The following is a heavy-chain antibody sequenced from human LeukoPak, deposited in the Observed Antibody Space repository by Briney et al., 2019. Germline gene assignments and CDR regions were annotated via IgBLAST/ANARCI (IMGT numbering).Heavy chain of an antibody. CDR1: GYTFTSYY. V-gene: IGHV1-46*01. D-gene: IGHD3-22*01. Sequence: EASVKVSCKASGYTFTSYYIHWVRQAPGQGLGWMGIINPSGGSTSYAQKFQDRVTMTRDTSTSTVYMELSSLRSEDTAVYYCARGPSKYDSSGYYYYYGMDVWGQGTTVTVSS. CDR3: ARGPSKYDSSGYYYYYGMDV. CDR2: INPSGGST. J-gene: IGHJ6*02.